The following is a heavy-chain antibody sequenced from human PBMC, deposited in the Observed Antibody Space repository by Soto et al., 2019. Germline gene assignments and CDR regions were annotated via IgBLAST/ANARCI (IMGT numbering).Heavy chain of an antibody. V-gene: IGHV1-18*01. D-gene: IGHD3-9*01. CDR2: ISGDTGDT. Sequence: ASVKVSCKTSGYKFTAYGVSWVRQAPGQGLEWMGRISGDTGDTNLGQKFQGRVTLTLDTSTNTVYMEFRSLRSDDTAVYFCARSSTIRADYWGQGTLVTVSS. J-gene: IGHJ4*02. CDR1: GYKFTAYG. CDR3: ARSSTIRADY.